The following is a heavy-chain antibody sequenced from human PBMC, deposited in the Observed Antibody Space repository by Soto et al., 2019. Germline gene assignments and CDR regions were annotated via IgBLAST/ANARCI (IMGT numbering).Heavy chain of an antibody. J-gene: IGHJ5*02. CDR2: IYYSGTT. CDR3: AVHRATPGAALSNWFGP. Sequence: SETLSLTCTVSGGSISSYYWSWIRQPPGKALEWIGYIYYSGTTNYNPSLKSRLTISVDTSRNHFSLRLTSVTVADTAVYYCAVHRATPGAALSNWFGPWGQGSLVTVS. D-gene: IGHD1-26*01. CDR1: GGSISSYY. V-gene: IGHV4-59*01.